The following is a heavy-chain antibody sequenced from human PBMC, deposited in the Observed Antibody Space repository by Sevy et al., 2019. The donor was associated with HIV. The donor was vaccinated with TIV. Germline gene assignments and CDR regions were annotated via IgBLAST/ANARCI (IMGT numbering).Heavy chain of an antibody. CDR2: IWNDRSNK. J-gene: IGHJ3*02. CDR1: GFTFSIYG. CDR3: SSVHNCYYDISGSSGDDAFDT. D-gene: IGHD3-22*01. V-gene: IGHV3-33*01. Sequence: GGSLRLSCAAYGFTFSIYGMHWVRQAPGKGLEWVAVIWNDRSNKHYADSVKGRFTISRDNAKNTLYLQMNSLRVEDRAVYYCSSVHNCYYDISGSSGDDAFDTWGQGTRVTVSS.